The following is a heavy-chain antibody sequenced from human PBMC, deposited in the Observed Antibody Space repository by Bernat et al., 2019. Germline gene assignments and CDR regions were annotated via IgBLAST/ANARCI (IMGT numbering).Heavy chain of an antibody. CDR3: AKEGYNSGWFFDY. J-gene: IGHJ4*02. Sequence: EVQLVESGGGLTQPGGSLRPSCAASGFTFSSYALNWVRQAPGKGLEWVSTITLSGGTTYYADSVKGRFTISRDNSKNTRYRQMNSLRAEDTAVYYCAKEGYNSGWFFDYWGQGTLVTISS. D-gene: IGHD6-19*01. CDR2: ITLSGGTT. V-gene: IGHV3-23*04. CDR1: GFTFSSYA.